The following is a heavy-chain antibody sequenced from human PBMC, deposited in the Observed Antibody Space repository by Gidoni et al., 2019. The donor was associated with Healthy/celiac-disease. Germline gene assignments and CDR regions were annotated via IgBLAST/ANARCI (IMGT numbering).Heavy chain of an antibody. CDR2: ISWNSGSI. V-gene: IGHV3-9*01. D-gene: IGHD2-15*01. Sequence: EVQLVESGGGLVQPGRSLSLSCAASGFTFDDYAMHWVRQAPGKGLEWVSGISWNSGSIGYADSVKGRFTISRDNAKNSLYLQMNSLRAEDTALYYCAKEAEVVMGAFDIWGQGTMVTVSS. J-gene: IGHJ3*02. CDR3: AKEAEVVMGAFDI. CDR1: GFTFDDYA.